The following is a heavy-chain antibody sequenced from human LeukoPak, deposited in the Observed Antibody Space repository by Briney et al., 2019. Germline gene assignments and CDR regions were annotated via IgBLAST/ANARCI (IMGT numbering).Heavy chain of an antibody. CDR3: ARGRRVPAAMGNWFDP. V-gene: IGHV3-7*01. Sequence: PGGSLRLSCAASGFTFSGYWMSWVRQAPGKGLEWVANINQDGSEKYYVDSVKGRFTISRDNAKNSLHLQMNSLRAEDTAVYYCARGRRVPAAMGNWFDPWGQGTLVTVSS. CDR2: INQDGSEK. CDR1: GFTFSGYW. D-gene: IGHD2-2*01. J-gene: IGHJ5*02.